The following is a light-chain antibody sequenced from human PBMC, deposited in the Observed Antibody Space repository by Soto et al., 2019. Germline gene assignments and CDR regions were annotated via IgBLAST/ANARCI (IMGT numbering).Light chain of an antibody. CDR3: QQYNNWPYT. J-gene: IGKJ2*01. CDR1: QSVSSD. V-gene: IGKV3D-15*01. Sequence: EIVMTQSPATLSVSPGERATLSCRASQSVSSDLAWYQQKPGQAPRLLIHGASTRVTGVPAWFSGNGFGTEFTLTISGLQSEDFAVYYCQQYNNWPYTFGQGTKLEIK. CDR2: GAS.